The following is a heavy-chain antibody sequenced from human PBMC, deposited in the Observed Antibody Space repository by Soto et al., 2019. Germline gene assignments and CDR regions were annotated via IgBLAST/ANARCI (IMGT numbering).Heavy chain of an antibody. J-gene: IGHJ5*02. CDR2: IYYSGST. CDR3: ARSIDP. Sequence: PSETLSLTCTVSGASMSSGGYYWTWIRQSPGKGLEWIGYIYYSGSTYYNPSLESRVAISLDTSRSQFSLTLHSVTAADTAVYYCARSIDPWGQGTLVT. CDR1: GASMSSGGYY. V-gene: IGHV4-31*03.